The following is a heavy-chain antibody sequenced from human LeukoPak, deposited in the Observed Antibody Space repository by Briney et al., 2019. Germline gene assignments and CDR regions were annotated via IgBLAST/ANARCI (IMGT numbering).Heavy chain of an antibody. D-gene: IGHD6-6*01. CDR1: GFTFSSYA. V-gene: IGHV3-23*01. J-gene: IGHJ6*03. Sequence: GGSLRLSCAASGFTFSSYAMSWVRQAPGKGLEWVSAISGSGGSTYYADSVKGQFTISRDNSKNTLYLQMNSLRSEDTAVYYCARLGSSYPSDMNVWGKGTTVTVSS. CDR2: ISGSGGST. CDR3: ARLGSSYPSDMNV.